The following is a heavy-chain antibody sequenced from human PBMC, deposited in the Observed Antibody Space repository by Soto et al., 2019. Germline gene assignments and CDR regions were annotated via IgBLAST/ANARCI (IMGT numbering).Heavy chain of an antibody. J-gene: IGHJ6*02. CDR3: ARRQVDGSAYYYYGMDV. CDR1: GYSFTSYW. V-gene: IGHV5-51*01. CDR2: IYPGDSDT. D-gene: IGHD2-15*01. Sequence: PGESLKISCKGSGYSFTSYWIGWVRQMPGKGLEWMGIIYPGDSDTRYSPSFQGQVTISADKSISTAYLQWSSLKASDTAMYYCARRQVDGSAYYYYGMDVWGQGTTVTGSS.